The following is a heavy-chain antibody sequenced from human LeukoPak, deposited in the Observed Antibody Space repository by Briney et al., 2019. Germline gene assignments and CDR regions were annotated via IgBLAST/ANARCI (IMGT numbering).Heavy chain of an antibody. D-gene: IGHD3-10*01. CDR1: GFFFGGHA. J-gene: IGHJ4*02. CDR3: ARNHLGSYPKDPFDH. Sequence: GGSLRLSCEASGFFFGGHAMNWLRQAPGKGPEWIAFITKDSDRVYYAESVEGRFTVSRDNAKNSLYLQMSSLRVEDTAIYYCARNHLGSYPKDPFDHWGQGSVVTVSS. V-gene: IGHV3-48*01. CDR2: ITKDSDRV.